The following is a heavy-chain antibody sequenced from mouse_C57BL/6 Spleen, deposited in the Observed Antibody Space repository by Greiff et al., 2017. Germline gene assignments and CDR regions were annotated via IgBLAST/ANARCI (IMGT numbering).Heavy chain of an antibody. D-gene: IGHD1-1*01. J-gene: IGHJ3*01. CDR3: ARVDDYYGSSVIAY. Sequence: QVQLQQPGAELVKPGASVKLSCKASGYTFTSYWMHWVKQRPGQGLEWIGMIHPNSGSTNYNEKFKSKATLTVDKSSSTAYMQLSSLTSEDSAVYYCARVDDYYGSSVIAYWGQGTLVTVSA. CDR2: IHPNSGST. V-gene: IGHV1-64*01. CDR1: GYTFTSYW.